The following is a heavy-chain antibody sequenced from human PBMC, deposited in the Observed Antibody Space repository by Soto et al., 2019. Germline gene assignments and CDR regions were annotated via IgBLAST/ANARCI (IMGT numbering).Heavy chain of an antibody. D-gene: IGHD1-26*01. CDR2: ISAYNGNT. V-gene: IGHV1-18*01. CDR1: GYTFTSYG. J-gene: IGHJ6*02. CDR3: ARDTPPGSGSYPYGMDV. Sequence: ASVKVSFKASGYTFTSYGISWVRQAPGQGLEWMGWISAYNGNTNYAQKLQGRVTMTTDTSTSTAYMELRSLRSDDTAVYYCARDTPPGSGSYPYGMDVWGQGTTVTVSS.